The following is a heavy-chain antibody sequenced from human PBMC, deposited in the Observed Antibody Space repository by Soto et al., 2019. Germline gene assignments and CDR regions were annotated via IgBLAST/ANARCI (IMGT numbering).Heavy chain of an antibody. D-gene: IGHD6-13*01. V-gene: IGHV1-2*04. CDR1: GYTFTDYY. CDR2: INPNSGGT. CDR3: ARGIAAAGTETSRYYFDY. J-gene: IGHJ4*02. Sequence: QVQLVQSGAEVKKPGASVKVSCKASGYTFTDYYMHWVRQAPGQGLEWMGWINPNSGGTNYAQKFQGWVTMTRDTSISTAYMELSRLRSDDTAVYYCARGIAAAGTETSRYYFDYWGQGTLVTVSS.